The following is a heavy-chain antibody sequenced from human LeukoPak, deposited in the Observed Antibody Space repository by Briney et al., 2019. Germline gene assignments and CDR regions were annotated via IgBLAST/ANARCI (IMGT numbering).Heavy chain of an antibody. CDR1: GGSFSGYY. CDR2: INYSGST. V-gene: IGHV4-34*01. CDR3: VRESATVAGTFDY. Sequence: SETLSLTCAVYGGSFSGYYLSWIRQPPGKGLEWIGAINYSGSTNYNPSLKNGVTISVDTTNNHIPLQLSSVPAPDTPMYYFVRESATVAGTFDYWGQGTLVTVSS. J-gene: IGHJ4*02. D-gene: IGHD6-19*01.